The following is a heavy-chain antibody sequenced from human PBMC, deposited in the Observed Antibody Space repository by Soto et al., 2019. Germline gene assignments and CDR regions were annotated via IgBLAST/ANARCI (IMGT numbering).Heavy chain of an antibody. CDR2: IGTAGDT. J-gene: IGHJ2*01. V-gene: IGHV3-13*01. D-gene: IGHD6-19*01. CDR1: GFTFSSYD. Sequence: EVQLVESGGGLVQPGGSLRLSCAASGFTFSSYDMHWVRQATGKGLEWVSAIGTAGDTYYPGSVKGRFTISRENAKNSLYLQMNTRNAGATVVYYCARVLRNSSGHNWYFDLWGRGTLVTVSS. CDR3: ARVLRNSSGHNWYFDL.